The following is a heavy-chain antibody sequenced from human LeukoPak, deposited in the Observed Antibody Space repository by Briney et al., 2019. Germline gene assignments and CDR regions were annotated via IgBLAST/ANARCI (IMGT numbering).Heavy chain of an antibody. CDR1: GYTFIDYY. CDR3: ATLGYCSGGSCSQGDY. CDR2: INPSSGGT. D-gene: IGHD2-15*01. J-gene: IGHJ4*02. V-gene: IGHV1-2*02. Sequence: ASVKVSCKASGYTFIDYYIHWVRQAPGQGLEWMGWINPSSGGTNYAQKFQGRVTTTRDTSISTAYMELSRLTSDDTAVYYCATLGYCSGGSCSQGDYWGQGTLVTVSS.